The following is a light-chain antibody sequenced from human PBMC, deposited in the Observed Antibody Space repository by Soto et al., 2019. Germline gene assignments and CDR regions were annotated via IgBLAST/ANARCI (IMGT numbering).Light chain of an antibody. CDR2: AAS. J-gene: IGKJ2*01. CDR3: QQYNGH. CDR1: QSVRTW. V-gene: IGKV1-5*01. Sequence: DIQMTQSPSTLSASVGDRVTITCRASQSVRTWLAWYQQKPGKAPKLLIYAASSLQSGVPSRFSGSGSGTEFTLTISSLQPDDFANYYCQQYNGHFGQGTKLEIK.